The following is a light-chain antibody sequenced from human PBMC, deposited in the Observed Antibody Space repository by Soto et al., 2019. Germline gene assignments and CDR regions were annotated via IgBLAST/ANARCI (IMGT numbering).Light chain of an antibody. CDR2: EVS. J-gene: IGLJ3*02. CDR1: SSDVGSYNL. Sequence: TQPDSVSGSPGQSITISCTGTSSDVGSYNLVSWYQQHPGKAPKLMIYEVSKRPSGVSNRFSGSKSGNTASLTISGLQAEDEADYYCCSYAGSSTGVFGGGTKLTVL. V-gene: IGLV2-23*02. CDR3: CSYAGSSTGV.